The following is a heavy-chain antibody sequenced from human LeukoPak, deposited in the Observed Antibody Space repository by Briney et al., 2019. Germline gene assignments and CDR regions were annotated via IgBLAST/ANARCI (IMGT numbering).Heavy chain of an antibody. CDR2: ISYDGSNK. Sequence: GGSLRLSCAASGFTFSTYSMHWVRQAPGKGLEWVAFISYDGSNKYYTDSVKGRFTISRDNSKNTLYLQMNSLRVEDTAVYYCARDSSMLRGPLVIYYFDFWGQGTLVTVSS. V-gene: IGHV3-30*04. CDR3: ARDSSMLRGPLVIYYFDF. D-gene: IGHD3-10*01. CDR1: GFTFSTYS. J-gene: IGHJ4*02.